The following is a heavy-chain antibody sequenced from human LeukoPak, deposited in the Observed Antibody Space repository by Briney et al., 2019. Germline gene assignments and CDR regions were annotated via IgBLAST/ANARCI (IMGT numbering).Heavy chain of an antibody. Sequence: PSETLSLTCTVSGGSISSYYWSWIRQPPGKGLEWIACISYSGSTKYNPSLKSRVTISVDTSKNQLSLKLSSVTAADTAVYYCAREPGFDSSGYLNWFDPWGQGTLVAVSS. CDR1: GGSISSYY. V-gene: IGHV4-59*01. J-gene: IGHJ5*02. D-gene: IGHD3-22*01. CDR3: AREPGFDSSGYLNWFDP. CDR2: ISYSGST.